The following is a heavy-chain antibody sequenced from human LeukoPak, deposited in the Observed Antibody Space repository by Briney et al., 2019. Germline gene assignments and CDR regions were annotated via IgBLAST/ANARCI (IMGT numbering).Heavy chain of an antibody. V-gene: IGHV4-59*08. CDR1: GGSISSYY. CDR2: IYYTGNT. CDR3: ARVGLHSGSYYWFDP. D-gene: IGHD1-26*01. Sequence: KPSETLSLTCTVSGGSISSYYWSWIRQPPGKGLEWIGYIYYTGNTYYNPSLKSRVTISADTSKNQFSLKLTSVTAADTAVYYCARVGLHSGSYYWFDPWGQGTLVTVSS. J-gene: IGHJ5*02.